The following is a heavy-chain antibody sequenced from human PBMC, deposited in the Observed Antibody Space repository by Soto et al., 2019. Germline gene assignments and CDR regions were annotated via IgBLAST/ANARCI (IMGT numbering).Heavy chain of an antibody. CDR2: ISPYNGNT. Sequence: AASVKVSCKASGYIFRSYGISWVRQAPGQGLEWMGWISPYNGNTNNAHKFQGRVTMTTDTSTSTAYMELRSLRSDDTAVYYCAREGVVVVSATVYAFEVWGQGTMVTVSS. J-gene: IGHJ3*01. CDR1: GYIFRSYG. CDR3: AREGVVVVSATVYAFEV. V-gene: IGHV1-18*01. D-gene: IGHD2-15*01.